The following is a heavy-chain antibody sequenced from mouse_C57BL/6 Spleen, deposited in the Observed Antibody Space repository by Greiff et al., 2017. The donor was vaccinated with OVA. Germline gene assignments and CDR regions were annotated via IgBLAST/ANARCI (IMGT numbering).Heavy chain of an antibody. CDR1: GFTFSSYG. CDR3: ARHGGSYYFDY. CDR2: ISSGGSYT. Sequence: EVKLMESGGDLVKPGGSLKLSCAASGFTFSSYGMSWVRQTPDKRLEWVATISSGGSYTYYPDSVKGRFTISRDNAKNTLYLQMSSLKSEDTAMYYCARHGGSYYFDYWGQGTTLTVSS. V-gene: IGHV5-6*01. J-gene: IGHJ2*01.